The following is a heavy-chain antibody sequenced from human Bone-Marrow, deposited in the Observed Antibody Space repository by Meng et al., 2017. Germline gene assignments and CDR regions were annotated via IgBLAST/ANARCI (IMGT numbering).Heavy chain of an antibody. CDR1: GDSVSSNSAA. CDR2: TYYRSKWYN. D-gene: IGHD6-19*01. J-gene: IGHJ5*02. V-gene: IGHV6-1*01. Sequence: SETLSLTCAISGDSVSSNSAAWNWIRQSPSRGLEWLGRTYYRSKWYNDYAVSVKSRITINPDTSKNQFSLQLNSVTPEDTAVYYCARESPWLGGKNLNWFDPWGQGTLVTVSS. CDR3: ARESPWLGGKNLNWFDP.